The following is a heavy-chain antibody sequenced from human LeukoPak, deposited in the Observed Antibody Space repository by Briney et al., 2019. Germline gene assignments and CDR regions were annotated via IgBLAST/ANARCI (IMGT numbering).Heavy chain of an antibody. CDR2: ISSSSSYI. D-gene: IGHD5-18*01. Sequence: GGSLRLSCAASGVTCSSYSMNWVRQAPGKGLEWVSSISSSSSYIYYADSVKGRFTISRDNAKNSLYLQMNSLRAEDTAVYYCPSGIQLWLRDCWGQRTLVTVSS. CDR1: GVTCSSYS. V-gene: IGHV3-21*01. J-gene: IGHJ4*02. CDR3: PSGIQLWLRDC.